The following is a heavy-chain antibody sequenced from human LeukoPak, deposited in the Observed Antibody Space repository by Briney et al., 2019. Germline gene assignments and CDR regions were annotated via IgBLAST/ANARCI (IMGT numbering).Heavy chain of an antibody. CDR1: GFTFSSYS. Sequence: GGSLRLSCAASGFTFSSYSMNWVRQAPGKGLEWVSGINWNGGSTGYADSVKGRFTISRDNAKNCLYLQMNSLRAEDTALYYCARSPGYSYGYNDYWGQGTLVTVSS. CDR3: ARSPGYSYGYNDY. J-gene: IGHJ4*02. CDR2: INWNGGST. V-gene: IGHV3-20*04. D-gene: IGHD5-18*01.